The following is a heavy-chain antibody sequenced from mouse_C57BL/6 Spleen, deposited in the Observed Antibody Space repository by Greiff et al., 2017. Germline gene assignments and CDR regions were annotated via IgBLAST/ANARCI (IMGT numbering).Heavy chain of an antibody. Sequence: EVQVVESGGGLVKPGGSLTLSCAASGFTFSSYAMSWVRQTPEKRLEWVATISDGGSYTYYPDNVKGRFTISRDNAKNNLYLQMSHLKSEDTAMYYCARVGVEENYFDYWGQGTTLTVSS. V-gene: IGHV5-4*01. J-gene: IGHJ2*01. CDR1: GFTFSSYA. CDR3: ARVGVEENYFDY. CDR2: ISDGGSYT. D-gene: IGHD1-1*01.